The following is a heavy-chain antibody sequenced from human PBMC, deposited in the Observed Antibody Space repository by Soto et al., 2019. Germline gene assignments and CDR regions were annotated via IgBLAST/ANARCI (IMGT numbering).Heavy chain of an antibody. J-gene: IGHJ6*02. V-gene: IGHV4-59*01. Sequence: QVRLQESGPGLVKPSETLSLTCTVSGGSISRYYWSWIRQPPGKGLEWIGYLYNAGSTIYNPSLKSRVTISVDMSQNQSSLNLTYVPAADTAVYYCARDLWGYCGTDCYPLDVWGQGTTVTVSS. CDR1: GGSISRYY. CDR3: ARDLWGYCGTDCYPLDV. CDR2: LYNAGST. D-gene: IGHD2-21*02.